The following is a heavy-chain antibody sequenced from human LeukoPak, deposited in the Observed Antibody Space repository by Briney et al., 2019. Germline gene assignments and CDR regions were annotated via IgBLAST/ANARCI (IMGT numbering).Heavy chain of an antibody. Sequence: GGSLRLSCAASGFTVSSNYMSWVRQAPGKGLEWVSILYSGGTTYYVDSVKGRFTVSRDNSKNTLYLQMNSLRADDTAVYYCAKKVAVPHLAMDVWGQGTTVTVSS. J-gene: IGHJ6*02. CDR1: GFTVSSNY. D-gene: IGHD6-19*01. V-gene: IGHV3-66*01. CDR2: LYSGGTT. CDR3: AKKVAVPHLAMDV.